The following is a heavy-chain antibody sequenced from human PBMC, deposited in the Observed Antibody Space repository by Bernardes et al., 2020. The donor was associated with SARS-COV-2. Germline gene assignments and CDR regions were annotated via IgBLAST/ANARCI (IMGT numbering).Heavy chain of an antibody. CDR3: ARHPTQTVTVFDS. V-gene: IGHV5-10-1*01. Sequence: SLKISCQASGFSLSTYWIAWVRQKPGKGLEWMGRIDPSDSYSNYGPSFQGHVTISVDKSITTAYLQWSNLKASDTAIYFCARHPTQTVTVFDSWGQGTLVTVSS. CDR2: IDPSDSYS. CDR1: GFSLSTYW. J-gene: IGHJ4*02. D-gene: IGHD2-21*02.